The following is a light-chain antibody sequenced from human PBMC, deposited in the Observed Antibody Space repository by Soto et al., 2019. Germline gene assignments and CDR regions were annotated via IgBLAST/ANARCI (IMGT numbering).Light chain of an antibody. Sequence: EIVLTQSPGTLSLSPGERATLSCRASQSVSSSYLAWYQQKPGQAPRLLIYAASSRATGIPVRFSGSGSGTDFTLTISRLEPEDFAVYYCQQYGSSPGTFGQGTKVEIK. J-gene: IGKJ1*01. V-gene: IGKV3-20*01. CDR3: QQYGSSPGT. CDR2: AAS. CDR1: QSVSSSY.